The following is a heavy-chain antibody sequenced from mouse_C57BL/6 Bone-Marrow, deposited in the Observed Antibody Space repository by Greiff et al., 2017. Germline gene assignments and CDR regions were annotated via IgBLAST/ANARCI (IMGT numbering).Heavy chain of an antibody. CDR2: ISNLAYSI. CDR1: GFTFSDYG. D-gene: IGHD2-4*01. CDR3: ARKGLRGFAY. V-gene: IGHV5-15*01. Sequence: DVMLVESGGGLVQPGGSLKLSCAASGFTFSDYGMAWVRQAPRKGPEWVAFISNLAYSIYYAETVTGRFTISRENAKNTLYLEMSSLRSEDTAMYYCARKGLRGFAYWGQGTLVTVSA. J-gene: IGHJ3*01.